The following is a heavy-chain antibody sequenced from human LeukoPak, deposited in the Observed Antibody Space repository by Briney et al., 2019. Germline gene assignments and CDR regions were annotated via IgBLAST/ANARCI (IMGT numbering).Heavy chain of an antibody. CDR2: INPNSGGT. CDR3: ARGPFYYGSGSYYPTAYYYYYMDV. CDR1: GYTFTGYY. Sequence: ASVKVSCKASGYTFTGYYMHWVRQAPGQGLEWMGWINPNSGGTNYAQKFQGRVTMTRDTSISTAYMEVRSLRSDDTAVYYCARGPFYYGSGSYYPTAYYYYYMDVWGKGTTVTISS. D-gene: IGHD3-10*01. J-gene: IGHJ6*03. V-gene: IGHV1-2*02.